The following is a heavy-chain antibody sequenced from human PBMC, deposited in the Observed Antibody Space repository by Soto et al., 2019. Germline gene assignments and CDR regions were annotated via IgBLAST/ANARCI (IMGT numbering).Heavy chain of an antibody. CDR3: ARGSGSSSS. CDR2: IKEDGSRK. V-gene: IGHV3-7*05. CDR1: GFTFSSYW. J-gene: IGHJ5*02. D-gene: IGHD6-6*01. Sequence: PGGSLRLSCAASGFTFSSYWMYWVRQAPGKGLEGVANIKEDGSRKNYVDSVKGRFTISRDNAKNSLSLQMNSLRADDTAVYYCARGSGSSSSWGQGTLVTVSS.